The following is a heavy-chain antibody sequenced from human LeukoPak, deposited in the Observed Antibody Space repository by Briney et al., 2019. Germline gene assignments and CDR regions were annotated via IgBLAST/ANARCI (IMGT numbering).Heavy chain of an antibody. CDR2: IYYSGST. Sequence: SETLSLTCTVSGGSISSSSYYWGWIRQPPGKGLEWIGSIYYSGSTYYNPSLKSRVTISVDTSKNQFSLKLSSVTAADTAVYYCARRGYEFNDYWGQGTLVTVSS. D-gene: IGHD3-3*01. J-gene: IGHJ4*02. CDR3: ARRGYEFNDY. CDR1: GGSISSSSYY. V-gene: IGHV4-39*01.